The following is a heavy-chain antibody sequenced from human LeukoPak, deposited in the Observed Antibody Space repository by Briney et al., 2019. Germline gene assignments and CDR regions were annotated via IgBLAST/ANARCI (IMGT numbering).Heavy chain of an antibody. CDR1: GFTFSSYG. Sequence: TGGSLRLSCAASGFTFSSYGMHWVRQAPGKGLEWVAVISYDGSNKYYADSVKGRFTISRDNSKNTLYLQMNSLRAEDTAVYYCAKDPLPPVNWGQGTLVTVSS. CDR2: ISYDGSNK. V-gene: IGHV3-30*18. D-gene: IGHD4-11*01. CDR3: AKDPLPPVN. J-gene: IGHJ4*02.